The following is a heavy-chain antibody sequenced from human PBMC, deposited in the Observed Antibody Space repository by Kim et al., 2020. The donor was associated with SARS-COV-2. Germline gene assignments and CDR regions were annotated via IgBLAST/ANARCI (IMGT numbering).Heavy chain of an antibody. CDR1: GFTFSSYA. CDR3: AKDLSEGMTTVTNILHAMYYYYYYGMDV. J-gene: IGHJ6*02. V-gene: IGHV3-23*01. Sequence: GGSLRLSCAASGFTFSSYAMSWVRQAPGKGLEWVSAISGSGGSTYYADSVKGRFTISRDNSKNTLYLQMNSLRAEDTAVYYCAKDLSEGMTTVTNILHAMYYYYYYGMDVWGQGTTVTVSS. D-gene: IGHD4-17*01. CDR2: ISGSGGST.